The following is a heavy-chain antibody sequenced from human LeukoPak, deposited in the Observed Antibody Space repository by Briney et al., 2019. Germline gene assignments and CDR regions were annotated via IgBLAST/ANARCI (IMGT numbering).Heavy chain of an antibody. D-gene: IGHD6-19*01. CDR2: IYYSGST. V-gene: IGHV4-39*01. CDR1: GGSISSSSYY. J-gene: IGHJ4*02. CDR3: ARISWAVAGTPDY. Sequence: PSETLSLTCTVSGGSISSSSYYWGWIRQPPGKGLEWIGSIYYSGSTYYNPSLKSRVTISVDTSKNQFSLKLSSVTAADMAVYYCARISWAVAGTPDYWGQGTLVTVSS.